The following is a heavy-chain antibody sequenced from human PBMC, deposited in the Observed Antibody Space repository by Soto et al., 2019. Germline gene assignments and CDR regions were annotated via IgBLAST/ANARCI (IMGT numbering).Heavy chain of an antibody. CDR2: IITIFGTA. D-gene: IGHD3-10*01. Sequence: QVQLVQSGAEVKKPGSSVQVSCKASGGTFSSYAISWVRQAPGQGLGWMGGIITIFGTANYAQEFLDRVKLTAEESTSTAYMELGRLRSEGTAGYYCARVMVTGVTLYYSWIDVLGQGPTVPVSS. CDR1: GGTFSSYA. CDR3: ARVMVTGVTLYYSWIDV. V-gene: IGHV1-69*12. J-gene: IGHJ6*02.